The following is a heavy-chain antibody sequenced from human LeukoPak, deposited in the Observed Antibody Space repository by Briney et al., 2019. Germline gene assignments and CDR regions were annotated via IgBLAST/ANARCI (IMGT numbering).Heavy chain of an antibody. V-gene: IGHV3-23*01. CDR2: VSGSGSVT. D-gene: IGHD6-13*01. Sequence: GGSLRLSCAASGFTFSSYAMTWVRQAPGKGLEWVSAVSGSGSVTYYTDSVKGRFTISRDNSKNTLYLQMNSLRAEDTAVHYCATRITAAGFDYWGQGTLVTVSS. J-gene: IGHJ4*02. CDR3: ATRITAAGFDY. CDR1: GFTFSSYA.